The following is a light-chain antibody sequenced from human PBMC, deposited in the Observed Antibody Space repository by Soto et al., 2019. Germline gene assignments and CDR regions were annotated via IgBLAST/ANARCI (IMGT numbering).Light chain of an antibody. CDR3: QQYGPWTT. Sequence: EIVLTQSPATLSLSPGERVSLSCGASQWFSGKNLAWYQQKPGQPPRLLIYSSSVRASGVPDRFRGSGSGTDFTLTITRLEPEDFAVYYCQQYGPWTTSGQGTRLETK. V-gene: IGKV3-20*01. J-gene: IGKJ5*01. CDR2: SSS. CDR1: QWFSGKN.